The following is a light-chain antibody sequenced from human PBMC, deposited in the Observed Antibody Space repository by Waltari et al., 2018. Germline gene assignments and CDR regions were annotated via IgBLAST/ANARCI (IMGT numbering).Light chain of an antibody. Sequence: DIVMTQSPATLSVSLGESVTLSCRASQSISSHLAWSTRNLAWYQQKPGQPPRLLISGASSRATGVPARFSGSVSGTEFTLTISALQSEDCAVYYCQHYHNWPRTFGQGTRVELK. V-gene: IGKV3D-15*01. CDR3: QHYHNWPRT. CDR1: QSISSHLAWSTRN. CDR2: GAS. J-gene: IGKJ1*01.